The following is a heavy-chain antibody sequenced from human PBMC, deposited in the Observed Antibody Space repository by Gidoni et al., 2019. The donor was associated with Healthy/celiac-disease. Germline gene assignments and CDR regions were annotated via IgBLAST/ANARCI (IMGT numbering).Heavy chain of an antibody. CDR3: AKASGTRGYYYYYGMDV. J-gene: IGHJ6*02. CDR2: ISGSGGST. CDR1: GFTSSSDA. Sequence: EVQLLESGGGLVQTGGSLRLSCAASGFTSSSDAMSWVRQAPGKGLEWVSAISGSGGSTYYADSVKGRFTISRDNSKNTLYLQMNSLRAEDTAVYYCAKASGTRGYYYYYGMDVCGQGTTVTVSS. V-gene: IGHV3-23*01. D-gene: IGHD1-1*01.